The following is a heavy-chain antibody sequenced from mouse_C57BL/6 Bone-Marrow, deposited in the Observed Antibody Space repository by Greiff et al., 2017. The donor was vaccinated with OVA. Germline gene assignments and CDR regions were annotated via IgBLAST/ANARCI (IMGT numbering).Heavy chain of an antibody. Sequence: QVQLQQPGAELVKPGASVKLSCKASGYTFTSYWMHWVKQRPGQGLEWIGMIHPNSGSTNYNEKVKSKATLTVDTSSSTAYMQLSSLTSEDSAVYYCARRETAQAVYYAMDYWGQGTSVTVSS. CDR1: GYTFTSYW. CDR2: IHPNSGST. J-gene: IGHJ4*01. V-gene: IGHV1-64*01. D-gene: IGHD3-2*02. CDR3: ARRETAQAVYYAMDY.